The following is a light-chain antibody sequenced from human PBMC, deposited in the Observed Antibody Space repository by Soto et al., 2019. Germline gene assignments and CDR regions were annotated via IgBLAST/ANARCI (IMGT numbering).Light chain of an antibody. CDR2: EVS. V-gene: IGLV2-23*02. J-gene: IGLJ3*02. Sequence: QAVLTQPASVSGSLGQSISISCTGTSSDIGSYNLVSWYQQYPGKAPKLMILEVSERPSGVSNRFSGSKSGDTASLTISGLQAEDEADYYCCSYAVSGKVVFGGGTKLTVL. CDR3: CSYAVSGKVV. CDR1: SSDIGSYNL.